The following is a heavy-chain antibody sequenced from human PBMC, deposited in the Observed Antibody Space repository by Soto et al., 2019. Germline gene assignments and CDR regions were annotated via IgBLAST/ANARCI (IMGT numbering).Heavy chain of an antibody. CDR1: GFTFNTYS. J-gene: IGHJ4*02. V-gene: IGHV3-33*01. Sequence: GGSLRLSCEASGFTFNTYSTHWVRQPPGKGLEWLAAIWYDGTQKYYADSVKGRFIISRDNSKKTLYLEMNSLRAEDTAVYYCARAGGTTVTGLWHFDSWGQGTLVTVSS. CDR2: IWYDGTQK. CDR3: ARAGGTTVTGLWHFDS. D-gene: IGHD4-17*01.